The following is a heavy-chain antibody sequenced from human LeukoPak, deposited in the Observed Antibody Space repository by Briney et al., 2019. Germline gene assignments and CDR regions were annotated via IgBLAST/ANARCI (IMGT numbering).Heavy chain of an antibody. CDR1: GGSISSGGYY. V-gene: IGHV4-31*03. Sequence: SETLSLTCTVSGGSISSGGYYWSWIRQHPGKGLEWIGYIYYSGSTYYNPSLKSRVTISVDTSKNQFSLKLSSVTAADTAVYYCARQGPTYYFDYWGQGTLVTVSS. CDR3: ARQGPTYYFDY. J-gene: IGHJ4*02. CDR2: IYYSGST.